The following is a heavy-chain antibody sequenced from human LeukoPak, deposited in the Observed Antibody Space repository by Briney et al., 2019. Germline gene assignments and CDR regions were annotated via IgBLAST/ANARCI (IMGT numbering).Heavy chain of an antibody. V-gene: IGHV4-34*01. D-gene: IGHD1-26*01. J-gene: IGHJ4*02. CDR2: INHRGIT. CDR3: ARSWAGMYYPFYYFDY. CDR1: GDSFSGYY. Sequence: SETLSLTCAVYGDSFSGYYWSWIRQPPGKGLEWIAEINHRGITHYNPSLKSRVNISADTSKNQFSLHLDSVTAADTAVYYCARSWAGMYYPFYYFDYWGQGTLVSVSS.